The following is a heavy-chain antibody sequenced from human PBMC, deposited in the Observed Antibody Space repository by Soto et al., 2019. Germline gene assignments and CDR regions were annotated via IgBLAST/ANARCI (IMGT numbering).Heavy chain of an antibody. Sequence: GGSLRLSCAASGFIFSSYSMNWVRQAPGKGLEWVSFITSSAGIIYYADSVKGRFTISRDNAKSSLYLQMNSLRAEDTAVYYCARATTAVERAFDIWGQGTMVTVS. D-gene: IGHD1-1*01. CDR1: GFIFSSYS. J-gene: IGHJ3*02. CDR2: ITSSAGII. CDR3: ARATTAVERAFDI. V-gene: IGHV3-48*01.